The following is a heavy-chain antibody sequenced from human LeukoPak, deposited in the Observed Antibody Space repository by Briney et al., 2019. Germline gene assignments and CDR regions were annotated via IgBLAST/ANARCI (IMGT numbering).Heavy chain of an antibody. CDR2: IKQDGSEK. D-gene: IGHD2-2*01. Sequence: GGSLRLSCAASGFSFGNYWMIWVRQAPGKGLEWVANIKQDGSEKHYVDSVRGRLTISRDNAKYSLYLQMNSLRAEDTAVYYCAREGSSAISHAADFWGQGTLVTVSS. CDR3: AREGSSAISHAADF. V-gene: IGHV3-7*01. J-gene: IGHJ4*02. CDR1: GFSFGNYW.